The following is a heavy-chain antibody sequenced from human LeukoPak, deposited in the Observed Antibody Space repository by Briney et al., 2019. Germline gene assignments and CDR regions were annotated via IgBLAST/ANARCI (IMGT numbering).Heavy chain of an antibody. CDR1: GASISSGTYY. CDR2: IYTTGST. CDR3: ARRGDYVDY. J-gene: IGHJ4*02. Sequence: SQTLSLTCTVSGASISSGTYYWSWIRQPAGKGLEWIGRIYTTGSTNYNPSLNSRLTMSVDTSKNQLSLKLTSVTAADAAVYYCARRGDYVDYWGQGTLVTVSS. V-gene: IGHV4-61*02.